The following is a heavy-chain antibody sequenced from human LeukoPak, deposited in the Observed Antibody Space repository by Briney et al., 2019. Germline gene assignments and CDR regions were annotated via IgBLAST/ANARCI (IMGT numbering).Heavy chain of an antibody. Sequence: PGGSLRLSCAASGFTFSTYSRHWVGQPQGRGLGWVSYIKPDGSDTTYADSVKGRFTISRDNAKNTLYLQMDSLRAEDTAVYYCARDKDWLLYDYWGQGTLVTVSS. D-gene: IGHD3/OR15-3a*01. CDR1: GFTFSTYS. V-gene: IGHV3-74*01. CDR2: IKPDGSDT. CDR3: ARDKDWLLYDY. J-gene: IGHJ4*02.